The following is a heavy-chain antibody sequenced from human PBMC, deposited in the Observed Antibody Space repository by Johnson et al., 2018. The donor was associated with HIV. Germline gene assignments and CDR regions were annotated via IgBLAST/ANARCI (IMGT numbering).Heavy chain of an antibody. V-gene: IGHV3-30*18. J-gene: IGHJ3*02. CDR1: GFAFSNFG. CDR3: AKGHDILTGYYFDAFDI. D-gene: IGHD3-9*01. Sequence: QVYLVESGGGVVQPGRSLRLSCAASGFAFSNFGMHWVRQAPGKGLEWVAVTSYDGSNKYYADSVKGRFTISRDNSKNTLYLQINSLRAEDTAVFYCAKGHDILTGYYFDAFDIWGQGTMVTVSS. CDR2: TSYDGSNK.